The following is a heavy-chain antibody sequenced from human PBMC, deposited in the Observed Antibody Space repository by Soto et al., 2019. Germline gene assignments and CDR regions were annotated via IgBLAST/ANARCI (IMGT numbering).Heavy chain of an antibody. V-gene: IGHV1-18*01. CDR1: GYTFSRYG. CDR2: ISGYNGDT. D-gene: IGHD2-8*01. Sequence: QGQLVQSGGEVKKSGASVKVSCKASGYTFSRYGISWVRQAPGQGLEWMGWISGYNGDTNYAQKFQGRVTMTIDTSTTTAYMDLRSLTSDDKAVYYCAKNGQPPYYCYGLDVWGQGTTVTVSS. CDR3: AKNGQPPYYCYGLDV. J-gene: IGHJ6*02.